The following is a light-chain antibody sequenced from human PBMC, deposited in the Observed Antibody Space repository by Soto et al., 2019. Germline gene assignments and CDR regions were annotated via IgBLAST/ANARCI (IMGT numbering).Light chain of an antibody. J-gene: IGLJ2*01. CDR1: SSDVGGYNY. V-gene: IGLV2-14*01. Sequence: QSVLTQPASVSGSPGQSITISCTETSSDVGGYNYVSWYQQHPGKGPKLMIYEVSNRPSGVSNRFSGSKSGNTASLTISGLQAEDEADYYCSSYTTSSTPVVFGGGTKLTVL. CDR3: SSYTTSSTPVV. CDR2: EVS.